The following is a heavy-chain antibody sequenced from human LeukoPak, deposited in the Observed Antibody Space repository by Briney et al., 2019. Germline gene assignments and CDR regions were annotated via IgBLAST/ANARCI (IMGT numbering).Heavy chain of an antibody. J-gene: IGHJ5*02. CDR2: ISSSSSYI. CDR3: ARDPGRPSANWFDP. D-gene: IGHD1-1*01. Sequence: PGGSLRLSCAASGFTFSSYSMNWVRQAPGKGLEWGSSISSSSSYIYYADSVRGRFTISRDNAKNSLYLQMNSLRAEDTAVYYCARDPGRPSANWFDPWGQGTLVTVSS. CDR1: GFTFSSYS. V-gene: IGHV3-21*01.